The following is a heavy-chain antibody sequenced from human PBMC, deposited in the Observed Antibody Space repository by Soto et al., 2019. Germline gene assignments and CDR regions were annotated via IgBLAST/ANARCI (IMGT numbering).Heavy chain of an antibody. CDR3: ARQDCSSTSCQSPLLDY. Sequence: ASVKVSCKASGGTFSSYAISWVRQAPGQGLEWMGGIIPIFGTANYAQKFQGRVTITADESTSTAYMELSSLRSEDMAVYYCARQDCSSTSCQSPLLDYWGQGTLVTVSS. J-gene: IGHJ4*02. D-gene: IGHD2-2*01. CDR2: IIPIFGTA. CDR1: GGTFSSYA. V-gene: IGHV1-69*13.